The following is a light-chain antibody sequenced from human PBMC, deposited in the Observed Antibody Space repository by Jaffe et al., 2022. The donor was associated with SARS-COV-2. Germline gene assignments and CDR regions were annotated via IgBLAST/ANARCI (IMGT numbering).Light chain of an antibody. CDR1: QGIGND. J-gene: IGKJ4*01. Sequence: DIQMTQSPSSLSASVGDRVTITCRASQGIGNDLGWHQQKPGKAPKRLIYRASNLESGVPSRFSGSGSGTEFTLTISSLQPEDSATYYCLQHNSYPLTFGGGTKVEIK. CDR3: LQHNSYPLT. CDR2: RAS. V-gene: IGKV1-17*01.